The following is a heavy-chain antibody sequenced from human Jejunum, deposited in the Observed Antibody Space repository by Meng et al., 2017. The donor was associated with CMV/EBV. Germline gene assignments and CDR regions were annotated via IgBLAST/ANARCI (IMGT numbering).Heavy chain of an antibody. CDR2: MYSGGST. V-gene: IGHV3-53*01. D-gene: IGHD5-18*01. J-gene: IGHJ4*02. Sequence: ELKVVGSGGGLIHPGGALSLSCAASGLIVSGHYISWVRQAPGRGLEWVSVMYSGGSTYYTDSVKGRFTISRDNSKNTLYLQMNSLRAEDTAVYYCARERGDTATSYFDYWGQGILVTVSS. CDR1: GLIVSGHY. CDR3: ARERGDTATSYFDY.